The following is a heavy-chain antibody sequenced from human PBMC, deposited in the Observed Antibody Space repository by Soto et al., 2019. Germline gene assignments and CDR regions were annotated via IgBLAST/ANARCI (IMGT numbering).Heavy chain of an antibody. CDR3: TRVRLGAATRYFDY. CDR2: VKNKANSYTT. J-gene: IGHJ4*02. V-gene: IGHV3-72*01. CDR1: GFTFSEHY. D-gene: IGHD1-26*01. Sequence: PGGSLRLSCAASGFTFSEHYMDWVRQAPGKGLEWVGRVKNKANSYTTEYAASVKGRCTISRDDSRNLLFLQMNSLKTDDTALYYCTRVRLGAATRYFDYWGQGALVTVSS.